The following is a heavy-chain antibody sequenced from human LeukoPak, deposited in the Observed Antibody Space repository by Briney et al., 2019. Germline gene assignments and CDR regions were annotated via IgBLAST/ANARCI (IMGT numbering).Heavy chain of an antibody. CDR3: ARTFGNPWWY. J-gene: IGHJ4*02. D-gene: IGHD2-8*02. V-gene: IGHV3-53*01. CDR2: IYSGGST. Sequence: GGSLRLSCAASGFTVSSNYMSWVRQVPGKGLEWVSVIYSGGSTYYADSVKGRFTISRDNSKNALYLQMNSLRAEDTAVYYCARTFGNPWWYWGQRTLVTVSS. CDR1: GFTVSSNY.